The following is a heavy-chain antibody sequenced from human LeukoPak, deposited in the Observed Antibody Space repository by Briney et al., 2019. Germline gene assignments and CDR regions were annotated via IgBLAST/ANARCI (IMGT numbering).Heavy chain of an antibody. J-gene: IGHJ4*02. CDR1: GFTVSSNY. Sequence: GGSLRLSCAASGFTVSSNYMSWVRQAPGKGLEWVSVIYSGGSTYYADSVKGRFTISRDNSKNTLYLQMNSLRAEDTAVYYCARSPLGIVGATWGQGTLVTVSS. V-gene: IGHV3-53*01. CDR3: ARSPLGIVGAT. D-gene: IGHD1-26*01. CDR2: IYSGGST.